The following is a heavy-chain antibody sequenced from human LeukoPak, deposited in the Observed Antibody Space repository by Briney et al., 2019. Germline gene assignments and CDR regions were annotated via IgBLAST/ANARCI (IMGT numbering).Heavy chain of an antibody. CDR3: ASGYYYDSSGYLVEADDFDY. Sequence: PGGSLRLSCAASGFTFSSYAMHWVRQAPGKGLEWVAVISYDGSNKYYADSVKGRFTISRDNSKNTLYLQMNSLRAEDTAVYYCASGYYYDSSGYLVEADDFDYWGQGTLVTVSS. CDR1: GFTFSSYA. CDR2: ISYDGSNK. J-gene: IGHJ4*02. V-gene: IGHV3-30*04. D-gene: IGHD3-22*01.